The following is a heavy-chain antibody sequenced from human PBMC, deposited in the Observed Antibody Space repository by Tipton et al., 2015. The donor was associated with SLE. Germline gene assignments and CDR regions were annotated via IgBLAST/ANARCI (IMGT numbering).Heavy chain of an antibody. CDR2: IYYSGST. CDR1: GGSIGRSSYY. Sequence: TLSLTCTVSGGSIGRSSYYWGWIRQPPGKGLEWIGTIYYSGSTYYNLSLKSRVTISVDTSKNQFSLKLSSVTAADTSVYYCARQGKSSGWYNYWGQGTLVTVS. V-gene: IGHV4-39*01. D-gene: IGHD6-19*01. CDR3: ARQGKSSGWYNY. J-gene: IGHJ4*02.